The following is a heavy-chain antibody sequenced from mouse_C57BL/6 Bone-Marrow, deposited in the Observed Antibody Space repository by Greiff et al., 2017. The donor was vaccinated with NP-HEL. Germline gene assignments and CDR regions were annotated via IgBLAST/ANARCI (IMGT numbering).Heavy chain of an antibody. D-gene: IGHD2-3*01. CDR1: GYTFTSYG. CDR3: ARSRGFYDGYYVAWFAD. CDR2: IYPRSGNT. V-gene: IGHV1-81*01. Sequence: VQLKESGAELARPGASVKLSCKASGYTFTSYGISWVKQRTGQGLEWIGEIYPRSGNTYYNEKFKGKATLTADKSSSTAYMELRSLTSEDSAVYFCARSRGFYDGYYVAWFADWGQGTLVTVSA. J-gene: IGHJ3*01.